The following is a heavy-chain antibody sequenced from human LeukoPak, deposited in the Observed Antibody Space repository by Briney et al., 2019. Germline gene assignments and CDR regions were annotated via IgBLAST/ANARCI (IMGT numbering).Heavy chain of an antibody. V-gene: IGHV1-69*13. CDR3: ARDGYAPNYYYIDV. J-gene: IGHJ6*03. CDR1: GGTFSSYA. D-gene: IGHD2-2*01. CDR2: IIPIFGTA. Sequence: ASVKVSCKASGGTFSSYAISWVRQAPGQGLEWMGGIIPIFGTANYAQKFQGRVTITADESTSTAYMELSSLRSEDTAVYYCARDGYAPNYYYIDVWGKGTTVTVSS.